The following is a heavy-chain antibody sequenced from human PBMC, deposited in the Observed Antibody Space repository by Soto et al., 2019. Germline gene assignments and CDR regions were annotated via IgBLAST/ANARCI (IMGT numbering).Heavy chain of an antibody. CDR3: ARDPSNTSGYKISLDY. Sequence: ASVKVSCKASGYTFTSYGISWVRQAPGQGLEWMGWISAYNGNTNYAQKLQGRVTMTRDTSASTVYMELRSLRSDDTAVYYCARDPSNTSGYKISLDYWGQGTLVTVSS. CDR1: GYTFTSYG. J-gene: IGHJ4*02. CDR2: ISAYNGNT. V-gene: IGHV1-18*01. D-gene: IGHD3-22*01.